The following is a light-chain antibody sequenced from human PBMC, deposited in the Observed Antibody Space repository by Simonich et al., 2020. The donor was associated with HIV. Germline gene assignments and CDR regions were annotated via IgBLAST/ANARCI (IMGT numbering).Light chain of an antibody. CDR1: QSVSSTY. J-gene: IGKJ4*01. V-gene: IGKV3D-20*02. CDR3: QQRSNWLT. Sequence: EIVLTQSPGTLSLSPGERATLSCRASQSVSSTYLAWYQRKPGLAPRLLNYDASNRATDIPARVSGSGSGTDFTLTISSLEPEDFAFYYCQQRSNWLTFGGGTKVEIK. CDR2: DAS.